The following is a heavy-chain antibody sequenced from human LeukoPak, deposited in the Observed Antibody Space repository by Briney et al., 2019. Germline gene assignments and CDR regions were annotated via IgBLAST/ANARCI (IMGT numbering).Heavy chain of an antibody. Sequence: GGSLRLSCAASGFTFSSHSMHWVRQAPGKGLEWVALTWYDRSNKYYTDSVKGRFIISRDNSKNTLYLQMNSLRAEDTAVYYCARDGGYSNYANSMDVWGQGTTVTVSS. J-gene: IGHJ6*02. V-gene: IGHV3-33*01. CDR2: TWYDRSNK. D-gene: IGHD4-4*01. CDR1: GFTFSSHS. CDR3: ARDGGYSNYANSMDV.